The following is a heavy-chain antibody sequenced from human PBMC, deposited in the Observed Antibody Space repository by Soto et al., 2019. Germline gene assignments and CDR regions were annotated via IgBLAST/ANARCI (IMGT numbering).Heavy chain of an antibody. V-gene: IGHV3-21*01. CDR1: GFTFSNYW. CDR2: ISSSSSYI. J-gene: IGHJ4*02. Sequence: GGSLRLSCAASGFTFSNYWMNWVRQAPGKGLEWVSSISSSSSYIYYADSVKGRFTISRDNAKNSLYLQMNSLRAEDTAVYYCARGHSSSSLYYFDYWGQGTLVTVSS. CDR3: ARGHSSSSLYYFDY. D-gene: IGHD6-6*01.